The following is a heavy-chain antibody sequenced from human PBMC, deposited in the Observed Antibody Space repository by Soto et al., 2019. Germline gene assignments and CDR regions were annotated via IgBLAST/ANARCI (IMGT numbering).Heavy chain of an antibody. Sequence: GGSLRLSCAASGFTVSSNYMSWVRQAPGKGLEWVSVIYSGGSTYYADSVKGRFTISRHNSKNTLYLQMNSLRAEDTAVYYCARAHCSGGSCYSRLTADYYYYMDVWGKGTTVTVSS. CDR2: IYSGGST. V-gene: IGHV3-53*04. CDR1: GFTVSSNY. CDR3: ARAHCSGGSCYSRLTADYYYYMDV. J-gene: IGHJ6*03. D-gene: IGHD2-15*01.